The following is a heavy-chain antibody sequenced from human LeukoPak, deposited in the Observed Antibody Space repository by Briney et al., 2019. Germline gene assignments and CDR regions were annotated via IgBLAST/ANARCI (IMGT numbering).Heavy chain of an antibody. J-gene: IGHJ4*02. CDR1: GDSMRSSSYY. CDR3: ARHSSEQFFDY. V-gene: IGHV4-39*01. D-gene: IGHD6-19*01. Sequence: PSETLSLTCTVSGDSMRSSSYYWGWIRQPPGKGLEWIASIYYSGSTDYNPSLKSRVTISVDTSKSQFSLKLSSVTAADTAVYYCARHSSEQFFDYWGQGTLVTVSS. CDR2: IYYSGST.